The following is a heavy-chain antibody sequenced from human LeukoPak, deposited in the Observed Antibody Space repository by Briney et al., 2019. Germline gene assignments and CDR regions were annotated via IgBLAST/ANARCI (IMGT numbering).Heavy chain of an antibody. CDR3: ARGPDMILGLGGASLDH. CDR1: GGSFTYHY. CDR2: INPSGSA. Sequence: SETLSLTCAVLGGSFTYHYWTWIRQPPGKGLEWIGEINPSGSAYYNPSLKSRVAISVDTSKNQFSLTVISVTAADTAVYFCARGPDMILGLGGASLDHWGQGNLVTVSS. J-gene: IGHJ4*02. V-gene: IGHV4-34*01. D-gene: IGHD3/OR15-3a*01.